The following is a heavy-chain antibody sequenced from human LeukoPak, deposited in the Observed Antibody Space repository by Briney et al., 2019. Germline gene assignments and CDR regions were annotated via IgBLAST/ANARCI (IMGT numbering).Heavy chain of an antibody. CDR3: AREDNVVVPAAISWFDP. V-gene: IGHV4-38-2*02. CDR2: IYHSGST. J-gene: IGHJ5*02. CDR1: GYSISSGYY. Sequence: SETLSLTCAVSGYSISSGYYWGWIRQPPGKGLEWMGSIYHSGSTYYNPSLKSRVTISVDTSKNQFSLKLSSVTAADTAVYYCAREDNVVVPAAISWFDPWGQGTLVTVSS. D-gene: IGHD2-2*01.